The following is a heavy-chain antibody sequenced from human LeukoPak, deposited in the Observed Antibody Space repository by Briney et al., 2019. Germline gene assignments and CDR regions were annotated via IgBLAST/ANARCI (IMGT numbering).Heavy chain of an antibody. CDR3: ARDFSPADGKALDY. V-gene: IGHV3-66*01. CDR2: IYSDGNT. J-gene: IGHJ4*02. Sequence: GGSLRLSCAASGFTVNSNFMSWVRQAPGKGLEWVSLIYSDGNTYYADSVKGRFTISRDNSKNTLWLQMTSLRAEDTAVYYCARDFSPADGKALDYWGQGTLVTVSS. D-gene: IGHD1-14*01. CDR1: GFTVNSNF.